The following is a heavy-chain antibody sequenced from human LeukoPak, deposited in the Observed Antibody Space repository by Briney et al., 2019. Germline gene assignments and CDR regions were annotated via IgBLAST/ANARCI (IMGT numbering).Heavy chain of an antibody. Sequence: PGGSLRLSCAASGFTFSSYGMHWVRQAPGKGLGWVAVISYDGSNKYYADSVKGRFTISRDNSKNTLYLQMNSLRAEDTAVYYCYFSGYYYGVAFDIWGQGTMVTVSS. CDR2: ISYDGSNK. V-gene: IGHV3-30*03. CDR3: YFSGYYYGVAFDI. J-gene: IGHJ3*02. D-gene: IGHD3-22*01. CDR1: GFTFSSYG.